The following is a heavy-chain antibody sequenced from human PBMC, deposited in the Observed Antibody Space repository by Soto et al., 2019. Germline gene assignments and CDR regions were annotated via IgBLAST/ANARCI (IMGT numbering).Heavy chain of an antibody. Sequence: AASVKVSCKASGYTFTSYGISWVRQAPGQGLEWMGWISAYNGNTSYAQKLQGRVTMTTDTSTSTAYMELRSLRSDDTAVYYCARGVQLWSDEKYYYGMDVWGQGTTVTVSS. J-gene: IGHJ6*02. D-gene: IGHD5-18*01. V-gene: IGHV1-18*04. CDR2: ISAYNGNT. CDR3: ARGVQLWSDEKYYYGMDV. CDR1: GYTFTSYG.